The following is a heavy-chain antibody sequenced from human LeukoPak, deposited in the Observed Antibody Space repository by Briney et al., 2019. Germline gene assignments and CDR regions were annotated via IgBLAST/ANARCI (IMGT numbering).Heavy chain of an antibody. Sequence: PSQTLSLTCTVSGGSISSGGYYWSWIRQHPGKGLEWIGYIYYSGSTYYNPSLKSRVTISVDTSKNQSSLKLSSVTAADTAVYYCARGGYSRSSEYYYGMDVWGQGTTVTVSS. CDR3: ARGGYSRSSEYYYGMDV. V-gene: IGHV4-31*03. CDR2: IYYSGST. D-gene: IGHD6-6*01. CDR1: GGSISSGGYY. J-gene: IGHJ6*02.